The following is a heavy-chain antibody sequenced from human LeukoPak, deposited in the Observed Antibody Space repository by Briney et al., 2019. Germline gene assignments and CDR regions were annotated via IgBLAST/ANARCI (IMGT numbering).Heavy chain of an antibody. Sequence: GGSLRLSCAASGFTFSSCAMSWVRQAPGKGLEWVSIITGGGGNTYYADSVKGRFTISRDTSKNTLFLQMNSLRAEDTAVYYCARMREYRGTSYPNFDNRGQGTLVTVSS. V-gene: IGHV3-23*01. CDR3: ARMREYRGTSYPNFDN. D-gene: IGHD1-26*01. CDR2: ITGGGGNT. CDR1: GFTFSSCA. J-gene: IGHJ4*02.